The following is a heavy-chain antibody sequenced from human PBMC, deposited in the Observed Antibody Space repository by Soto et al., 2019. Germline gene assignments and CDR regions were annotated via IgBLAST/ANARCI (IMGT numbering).Heavy chain of an antibody. J-gene: IGHJ4*02. CDR2: MSGSSSTT. Sequence: GGSLRLSCATSGLTFSNYAMSWVRQAPGGGLEWVSSMSGSSSTTYYADSVRGRFTISRDRSKNTLYLQMSSLRAEDTALYYCAKDQERELPRVIDFWGQGTLVTVSS. CDR3: AKDQERELPRVIDF. D-gene: IGHD1-7*01. CDR1: GLTFSNYA. V-gene: IGHV3-23*01.